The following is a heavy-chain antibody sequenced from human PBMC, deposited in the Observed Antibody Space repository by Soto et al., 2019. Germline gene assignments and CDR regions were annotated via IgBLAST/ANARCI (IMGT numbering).Heavy chain of an antibody. CDR1: GYTFTSYA. J-gene: IGHJ5*02. CDR3: ARGYYDIVTGYYANWFDP. V-gene: IGHV1-3*01. D-gene: IGHD3-9*01. Sequence: QVQLVQSGAEVKKPGASVKVSCKASGYTFTSYAMHWVRQAPGQRLEWMGWLNAGNGNTKYSQKFQGRVTITRDTSASTAYMELSSLRSEDTAVYYCARGYYDIVTGYYANWFDPWGQGTLVTVSS. CDR2: LNAGNGNT.